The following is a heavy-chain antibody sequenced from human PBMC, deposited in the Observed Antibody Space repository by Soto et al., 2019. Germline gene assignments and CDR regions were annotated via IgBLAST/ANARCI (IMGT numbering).Heavy chain of an antibody. CDR1: GGTFSSYA. V-gene: IGHV1-69*06. Sequence: SSVKVSCKASGGTFSSYAISWVRQAPGQGLEWMGGIIPIFGTANYAQKFQGRVTITADKSTSTAYMELSSLRSEDTAVYYCARDKGYYYGSGIYYYYGMDVWGQGTTVTVSS. D-gene: IGHD3-10*01. CDR2: IIPIFGTA. J-gene: IGHJ6*02. CDR3: ARDKGYYYGSGIYYYYGMDV.